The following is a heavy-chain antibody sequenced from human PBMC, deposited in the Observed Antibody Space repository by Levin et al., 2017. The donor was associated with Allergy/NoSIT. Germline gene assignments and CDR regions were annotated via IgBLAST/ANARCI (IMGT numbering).Heavy chain of an antibody. D-gene: IGHD2-8*01. CDR1: GGSISSSSYY. Sequence: PSETLSLTCTVSGGSISSSSYYWGWIRQPPGTGLEWIGSIYYSGSTYYNPSLKSRVTISVDTSKNQFSLKLSSVTAADTAVYYCARHHLQYESLGWFDPWGQGTLVTVSS. J-gene: IGHJ5*02. CDR2: IYYSGST. V-gene: IGHV4-39*01. CDR3: ARHHLQYESLGWFDP.